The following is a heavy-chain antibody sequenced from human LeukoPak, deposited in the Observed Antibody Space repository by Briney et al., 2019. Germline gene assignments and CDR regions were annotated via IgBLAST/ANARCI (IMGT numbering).Heavy chain of an antibody. CDR3: AKGTTMIVVVITSYYYYGMDV. V-gene: IGHV3-23*01. J-gene: IGHJ6*02. Sequence: AASLRFSCAASGFTFSSYAMSWVGQAPGKGLEWVSAISGSGGSTYYADSVKGRFTISRDNSKNTLYLQMNSLRAEDTAVYYCAKGTTMIVVVITSYYYYGMDVWGQGTTVTVSS. CDR2: ISGSGGST. CDR1: GFTFSSYA. D-gene: IGHD3-22*01.